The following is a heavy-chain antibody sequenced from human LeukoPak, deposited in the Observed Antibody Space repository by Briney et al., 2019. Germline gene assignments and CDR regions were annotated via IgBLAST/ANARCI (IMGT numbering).Heavy chain of an antibody. CDR3: ARGAGELPLFDY. V-gene: IGHV5-51*01. D-gene: IGHD1-26*01. J-gene: IGHJ4*02. Sequence: GESLKISCECGGYIFTSYWSGWVRQLRGKGVEWVGIIYPGDSDTRYSPSCQGQVTISADKSISTAYLQWSSLKASDTAMYYCARGAGELPLFDYWGQGTLVTVSS. CDR1: GYIFTSYW. CDR2: IYPGDSDT.